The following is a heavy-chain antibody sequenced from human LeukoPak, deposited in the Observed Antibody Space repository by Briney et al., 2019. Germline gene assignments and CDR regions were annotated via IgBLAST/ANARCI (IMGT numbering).Heavy chain of an antibody. D-gene: IGHD2-15*01. J-gene: IGHJ3*02. V-gene: IGHV5-51*01. CDR1: GYSFTTYW. CDR2: IYPGDSDT. CDR3: ARHRGACSGGSCPRPRGAFDI. Sequence: GESLKISCKGSGYSFTTYWIGWVRQMPGKGLEWMGIIYPGDSDTRYSPSFQGQVTMSADKSISTAYLQWSSLKASDTAMYYCARHRGACSGGSCPRPRGAFDIWGQGTMVTVSS.